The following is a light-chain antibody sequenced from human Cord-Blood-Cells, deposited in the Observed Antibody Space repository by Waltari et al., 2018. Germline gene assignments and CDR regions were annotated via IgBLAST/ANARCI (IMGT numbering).Light chain of an antibody. V-gene: IGKV3-11*01. CDR2: DAS. Sequence: ELVLTQSPATLPLSPRVRATLSCRASQSVSSYLAWYQQKPGQAPRLLIYDASNRATGIPARFSGSGSGTDFTLTISSRGPEDFAVYCCQQRSNWITFGQGTRLEIK. CDR3: QQRSNWIT. CDR1: QSVSSY. J-gene: IGKJ5*01.